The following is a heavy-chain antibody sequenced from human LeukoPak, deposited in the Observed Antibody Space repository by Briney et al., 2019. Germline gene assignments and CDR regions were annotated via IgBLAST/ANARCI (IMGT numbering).Heavy chain of an antibody. V-gene: IGHV4-4*02. J-gene: IGHJ4*02. CDR3: ASARRQYSSSGY. Sequence: PSETLSLTCALSGGSISSSKWRSWIRQPPGKGLEWIGEINHSGSTNYNPSLKSRVTISVDTSKNQFSLKLSSVTAADTAVYYCASARRQYSSSGYWGQGTLVTVSS. CDR1: GGSISSSKW. D-gene: IGHD6-6*01. CDR2: INHSGST.